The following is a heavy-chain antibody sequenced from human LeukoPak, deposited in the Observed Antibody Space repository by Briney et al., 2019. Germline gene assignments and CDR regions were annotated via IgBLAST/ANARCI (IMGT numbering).Heavy chain of an antibody. J-gene: IGHJ4*02. D-gene: IGHD5-24*01. CDR1: GYTFTGYY. CDR2: INPNSGGT. Sequence: ASVKVSCKASGYTFTGYYMHWVRQAPGQGREWMGRINPNSGGTNYTQKFQCRVTLTRDSSISTAYMELCRLRSEDTAVYYCARGARRDGYTINCDYWGQGTLVTVSS. V-gene: IGHV1-2*06. CDR3: ARGARRDGYTINCDY.